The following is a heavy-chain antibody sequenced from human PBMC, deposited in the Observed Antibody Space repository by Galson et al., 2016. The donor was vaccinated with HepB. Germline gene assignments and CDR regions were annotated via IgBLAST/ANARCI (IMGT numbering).Heavy chain of an antibody. Sequence: SLRLSCAASGFTFSSYWMHWVRQAPGKGLESVAIIKADENDKDYLDSVRGRFTISRNNAKNSLYLQMNNLRVEDTALYYCVREYYGGLEWGQGTPVTV. J-gene: IGHJ4*02. CDR3: VREYYGGLE. D-gene: IGHD4-23*01. V-gene: IGHV3-7*03. CDR1: GFTFSSYW. CDR2: IKADENDK.